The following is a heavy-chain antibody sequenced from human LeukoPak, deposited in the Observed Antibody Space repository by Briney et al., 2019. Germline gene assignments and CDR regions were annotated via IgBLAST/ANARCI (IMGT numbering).Heavy chain of an antibody. CDR1: GGSISSYH. CDR3: ARAIEAAASSEIYYYYGMDV. J-gene: IGHJ6*02. CDR2: IYYSGST. V-gene: IGHV4-59*01. Sequence: SETLSLTCTVSGGSISSYHWSWIRQPPGKGLEWIGYIYYSGSTKYNPSLKSRVTISVDTSKNQFSLKLSSVTAADTAVYYCARAIEAAASSEIYYYYGMDVWGQGTTVTVSS. D-gene: IGHD6-13*01.